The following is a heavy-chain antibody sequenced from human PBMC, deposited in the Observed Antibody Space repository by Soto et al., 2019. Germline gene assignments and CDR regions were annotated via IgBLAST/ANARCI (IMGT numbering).Heavy chain of an antibody. CDR3: ARGSYNWKLYYYYGMDV. CDR2: IYYSGST. V-gene: IGHV4-61*01. Sequence: PSETLSLTCTVSGGSVSSGSYYRSWIRQPPGKGLEWIGYIYYSGSTNYNPSLKSRVTISVDTSKNQFSLKLSSVTAADTAVYYCARGSYNWKLYYYYGMDVWGQGTTVTVSS. CDR1: GGSVSSGSYY. D-gene: IGHD1-20*01. J-gene: IGHJ6*02.